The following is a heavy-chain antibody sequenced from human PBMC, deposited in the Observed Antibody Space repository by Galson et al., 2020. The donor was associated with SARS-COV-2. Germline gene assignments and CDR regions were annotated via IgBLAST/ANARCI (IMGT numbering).Heavy chain of an antibody. D-gene: IGHD6-19*01. Sequence: GESLKISCKGSGYSFTSYWIGWVRQMPGKGLEWMGIIYPGDSDTRYSPSFQGQVTISADKSISTAYLQWSSLKASDTAMYYCASLSDPYSSGWYEDVFDYWGQGTLVTVSS. CDR1: GYSFTSYW. J-gene: IGHJ4*02. CDR3: ASLSDPYSSGWYEDVFDY. V-gene: IGHV5-51*01. CDR2: IYPGDSDT.